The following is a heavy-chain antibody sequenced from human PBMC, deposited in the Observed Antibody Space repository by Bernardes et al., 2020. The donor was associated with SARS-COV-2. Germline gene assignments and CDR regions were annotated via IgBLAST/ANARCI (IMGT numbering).Heavy chain of an antibody. CDR1: GGSISSYY. Sequence: SETLSLTCTVSGGSISSYYWSWIRQPPGQGLEWIGYIYYSGSTNYNPSLKSRVTISVDTSKNQFSLKLSSVTAADTAVYYCARGIVGASGGYWFDPWGQGTLVTVSS. J-gene: IGHJ5*02. CDR2: IYYSGST. CDR3: ARGIVGASGGYWFDP. D-gene: IGHD1-26*01. V-gene: IGHV4-59*01.